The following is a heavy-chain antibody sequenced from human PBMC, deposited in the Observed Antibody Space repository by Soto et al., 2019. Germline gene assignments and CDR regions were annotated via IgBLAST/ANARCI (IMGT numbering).Heavy chain of an antibody. V-gene: IGHV1-18*01. D-gene: IGHD1-26*01. CDR3: ARDRGSYALDY. Sequence: QVQLVQSGAEVKKPGASVKVSCKASGYTFTSYGIIWVRQAPGQGLEWMGWISADNGNTHYAQKLQGRVTMTTDTSTRTADMELRSLRADDTAVYYCARDRGSYALDYWGQGTLVTVSS. CDR2: ISADNGNT. J-gene: IGHJ4*02. CDR1: GYTFTSYG.